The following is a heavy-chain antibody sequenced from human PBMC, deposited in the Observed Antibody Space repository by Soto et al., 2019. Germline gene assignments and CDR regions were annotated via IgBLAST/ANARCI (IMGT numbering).Heavy chain of an antibody. CDR3: ARWPQQEPRLDY. D-gene: IGHD1-1*01. CDR1: GGSISSGGYY. Sequence: QVQLQESGPGLVKPSQTLSLTCTVSGGSISSGGYYWSWIRQHPGKGLEWIGYIYYSGSTYYNPSLKRRITITGDTSKNQFALKLSSVTGADTAVYYCARWPQQEPRLDYWGQGTLVTVSS. CDR2: IYYSGST. J-gene: IGHJ4*02. V-gene: IGHV4-31*03.